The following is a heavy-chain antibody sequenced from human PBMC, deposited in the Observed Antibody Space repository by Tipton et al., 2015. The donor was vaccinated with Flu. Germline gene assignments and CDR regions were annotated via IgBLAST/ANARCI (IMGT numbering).Heavy chain of an antibody. CDR2: ISDSGTTI. CDR1: GFTFSDYY. V-gene: IGHV3-11*01. Sequence: SGFTFSDYYMSWIRQSPGKWLEWVSHISDSGTTINYADSMKGRFTISRDNAKNSLYLQMNSLRAEDTAVYYCARDHPPTITVFGEITDYFGMDVWGQGTTVTVSS. CDR3: ARDHPPTITVFGEITDYFGMDV. D-gene: IGHD3-3*01. J-gene: IGHJ6*02.